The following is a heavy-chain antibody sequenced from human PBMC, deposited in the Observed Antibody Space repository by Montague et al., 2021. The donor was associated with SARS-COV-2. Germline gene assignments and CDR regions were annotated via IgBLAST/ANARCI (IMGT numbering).Heavy chain of an antibody. CDR1: GGSISSSSYY. CDR3: ARFPTSYYSDSKAVRATPDAFGI. V-gene: IGHV4-39*01. CDR2: IYYSGNT. J-gene: IGHJ3*02. D-gene: IGHD3-22*01. Sequence: SETLSLTYTVSGGSISSSSYYWVWIRQPPGKGLDWIVSIYYSGNTNSYPTLKIRVTISAATSKNQFSLKPSSVTAADTAVYYCARFPTSYYSDSKAVRATPDAFGIWGQGKMGTVSS.